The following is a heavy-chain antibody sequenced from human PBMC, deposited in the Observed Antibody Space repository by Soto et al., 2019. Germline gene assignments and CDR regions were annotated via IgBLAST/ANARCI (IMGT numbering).Heavy chain of an antibody. CDR3: ARGYCCSTSCYTRFDP. CDR2: INHSGST. J-gene: IGHJ5*02. D-gene: IGHD2-2*02. CDR1: GGSFSGYY. V-gene: IGHV4-34*01. Sequence: PSETLSLTCAVYGGSFSGYYWSWIRQPPGKGLEWIGEINHSGSTNYNPSLKSQVTISVDTSKNQFSLKLSSVTAADTAVYYCARGYCCSTSCYTRFDPWGQGTMVTVYS.